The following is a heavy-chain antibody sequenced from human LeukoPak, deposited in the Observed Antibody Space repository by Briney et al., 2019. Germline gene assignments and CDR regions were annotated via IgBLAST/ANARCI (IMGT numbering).Heavy chain of an antibody. V-gene: IGHV6-1*01. CDR1: GDSVSSNSAA. CDR2: TYYRSKWYS. Sequence: SPTLTLTCAISGDSVSSNSAAWNWVRQSPSRGLEWLGRTYYRSKWYSHYSLSVKSRITINPDTSRNQFSLQLNSVTPEDTAVYYCARGPGYFQHWGQGTLDPVSS. D-gene: IGHD2-8*02. CDR3: ARGPGYFQH. J-gene: IGHJ1*01.